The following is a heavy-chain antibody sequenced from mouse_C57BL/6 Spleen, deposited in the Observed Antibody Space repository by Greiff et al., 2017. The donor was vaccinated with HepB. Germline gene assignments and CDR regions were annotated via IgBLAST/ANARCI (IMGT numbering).Heavy chain of an antibody. D-gene: IGHD2-4*01. CDR1: GYTFTDYE. V-gene: IGHV1-15*01. Sequence: VQLQQSGAELVRPGASVTLSCKASGYTFTDYEMHWVKQTPVHGLEWIGAIDPETGGTAYNQKFKGKAILTADKSSSTAYMELRSLTSEASAVYYCTGLYYDYDGGFAYWGQGTLVTVSA. J-gene: IGHJ3*01. CDR3: TGLYYDYDGGFAY. CDR2: IDPETGGT.